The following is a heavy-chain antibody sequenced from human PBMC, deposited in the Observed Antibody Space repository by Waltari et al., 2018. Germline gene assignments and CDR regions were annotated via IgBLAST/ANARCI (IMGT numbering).Heavy chain of an antibody. Sequence: QVQLQQWGAGLLKPSETLSLTCAVYGGSFSGYYWSWIRQPPEKGLEWIGEINHSGSTNYNPSLKSRVTISVDTSKNQFSLKLSSVTAADTAVYYCARRRGWLQPYYFDYWGQGTLVTVSS. V-gene: IGHV4-34*01. CDR3: ARRRGWLQPYYFDY. J-gene: IGHJ4*02. CDR2: INHSGST. CDR1: GGSFSGYY. D-gene: IGHD5-12*01.